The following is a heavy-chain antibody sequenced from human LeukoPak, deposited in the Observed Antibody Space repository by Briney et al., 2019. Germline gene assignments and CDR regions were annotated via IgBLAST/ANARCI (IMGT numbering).Heavy chain of an antibody. Sequence: GASVKASCKASGGTFSSYAISWVRQAPGQGLEWMGRIIPILGTANYAQKFQGRVTITADKSTSTAYMELSSLRSEDTAVYYCARLTDILTGYSDYWGQGTLVTVSS. J-gene: IGHJ4*02. D-gene: IGHD3-9*01. CDR3: ARLTDILTGYSDY. CDR2: IIPILGTA. V-gene: IGHV1-69*04. CDR1: GGTFSSYA.